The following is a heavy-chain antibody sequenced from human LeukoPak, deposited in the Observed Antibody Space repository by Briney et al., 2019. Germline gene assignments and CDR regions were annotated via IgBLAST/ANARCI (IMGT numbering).Heavy chain of an antibody. CDR2: INPNSGGT. Sequence: ASVKVSCKTSGYTFTAHYIHWVRQARGQGLEWMGLINPNSGGTNYAQKFQGRVTMTRDTSISTAYMELSRLRSDDTAVYYCARRGGGYDFWSGYKGFDYWGQGTLVTVSS. CDR1: GYTFTAHY. J-gene: IGHJ4*02. CDR3: ARRGGGYDFWSGYKGFDY. V-gene: IGHV1-2*02. D-gene: IGHD3-3*01.